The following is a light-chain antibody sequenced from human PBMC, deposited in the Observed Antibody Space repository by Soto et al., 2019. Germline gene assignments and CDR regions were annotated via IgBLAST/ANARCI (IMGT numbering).Light chain of an antibody. J-gene: IGKJ1*01. V-gene: IGKV1-5*03. CDR2: KAS. CDR3: QQYSHFAT. Sequence: DIQMTQSPSTLSASVGDRVTITCRASQSISSWLTWYQQKAGQAPKLLIYKASIVESGVPSRFSGSGSGTEFTLTISSLQPDDSATYYCQQYSHFATFGQGTRVEVK. CDR1: QSISSW.